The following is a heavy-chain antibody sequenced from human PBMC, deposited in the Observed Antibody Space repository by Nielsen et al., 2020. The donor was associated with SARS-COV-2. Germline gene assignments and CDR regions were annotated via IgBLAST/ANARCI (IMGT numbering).Heavy chain of an antibody. Sequence: SETLSLTCAVYGGSFSGYYWSWIRQPPGKGLEWIGYIYYSGSTYYNPSLKSRVTISVDTSKNQFSLKLSSVTAADTAVYYCARNSNDFWSGTPPYYYYGMDVWGQGTTVTVSS. CDR3: ARNSNDFWSGTPPYYYYGMDV. V-gene: IGHV4-34*01. J-gene: IGHJ6*02. CDR1: GGSFSGYY. CDR2: IYYSGST. D-gene: IGHD3-3*01.